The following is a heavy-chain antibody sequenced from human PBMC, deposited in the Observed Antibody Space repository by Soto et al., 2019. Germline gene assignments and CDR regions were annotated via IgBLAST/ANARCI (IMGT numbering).Heavy chain of an antibody. CDR3: AKVKWSVGGPPSFDY. V-gene: IGHV3-23*01. J-gene: IGHJ4*02. Sequence: EVQLLESGGGLVQPGGSLRLSCAASGFTFSSYAMSWVRQAPGKGLEWVSAISGSGGSTYYADSVKGRFTISRDNSTNTLYLQMNSLRAEDTAVYYCAKVKWSVGGPPSFDYWGQGTLVTVSS. CDR1: GFTFSSYA. CDR2: ISGSGGST. D-gene: IGHD2-15*01.